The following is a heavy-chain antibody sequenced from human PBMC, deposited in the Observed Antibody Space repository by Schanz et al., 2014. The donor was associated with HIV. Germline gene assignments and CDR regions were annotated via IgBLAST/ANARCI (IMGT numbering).Heavy chain of an antibody. D-gene: IGHD3-10*01. Sequence: EVQLVESGGGLVQPGRSLRLSCAASGFTFDDYAMHWVRQAPGKGLEWVSGITWNSGTKGYADSVKGRFTISRDNSKNALYLQMNSLRAEDTAVYYCAKGQRGVVRGDIDHWGQGTLVTVSS. CDR2: ITWNSGTK. V-gene: IGHV3-9*01. CDR1: GFTFDDYA. J-gene: IGHJ4*02. CDR3: AKGQRGVVRGDIDH.